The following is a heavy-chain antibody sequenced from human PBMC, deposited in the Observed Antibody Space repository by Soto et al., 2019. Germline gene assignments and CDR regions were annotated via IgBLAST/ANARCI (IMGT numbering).Heavy chain of an antibody. V-gene: IGHV1-46*03. Sequence: ASVKVSCKASGYTFTIYYMHWVRQAPGQGLEWMGIINPSGGSTSYAQKFQGRVTMTRDTSTSTVYMELSSLRSEDTAVYYCARGQGFWSGYRTAHPYYYYYMDVWGKGTTVTVSS. J-gene: IGHJ6*03. CDR1: GYTFTIYY. D-gene: IGHD3-3*01. CDR3: ARGQGFWSGYRTAHPYYYYYMDV. CDR2: INPSGGST.